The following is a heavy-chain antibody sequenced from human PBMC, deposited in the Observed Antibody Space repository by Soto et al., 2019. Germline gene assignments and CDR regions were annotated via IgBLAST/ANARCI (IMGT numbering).Heavy chain of an antibody. D-gene: IGHD2-8*01. J-gene: IGHJ1*01. CDR2: ISSIGSTI. V-gene: IGHV3-11*01. Sequence: GGSLRLSCAASGFTFSDYYMSWIRQAPGKGLEWVSYISSIGSTIYYADSVKGRFTISRDNAKNSLYLQMNSLRAEDTAVYYCARDWSPVRDKYFQHWGQGTLVTVSS. CDR3: ARDWSPVRDKYFQH. CDR1: GFTFSDYY.